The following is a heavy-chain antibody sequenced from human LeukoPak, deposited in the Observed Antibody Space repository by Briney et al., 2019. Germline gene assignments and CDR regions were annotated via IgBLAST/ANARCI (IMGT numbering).Heavy chain of an antibody. D-gene: IGHD5-12*01. CDR3: ARDRLGVDP. J-gene: IGHJ5*02. CDR1: GGSISSGSYY. V-gene: IGHV4-61*02. CDR2: IYTSGST. Sequence: PSQTLSLTCTVSGGSISSGSYYWSWIRQPAGKGLEWIGRIYTSGSTNYNPSLKSRVTISVDKSKNQFSLKLSSVTAADTAVYYCARDRLGVDPWGQGTLVTVSS.